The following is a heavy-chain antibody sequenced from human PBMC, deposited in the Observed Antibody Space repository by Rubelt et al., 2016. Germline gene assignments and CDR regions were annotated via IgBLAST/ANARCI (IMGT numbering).Heavy chain of an antibody. Sequence: EVQLVESGGGLVQPGGSLRLSCAASGFTFSNAWMSWVRQAPGKGLEWVSAISGSGGSTYYADSVKGRFTISRDNFKNTLYLQMNSLRAEDTAVYYCAREYYYDSSGYYQAALDYWGQGTLVTVSS. D-gene: IGHD3-22*01. V-gene: IGHV3-23*04. CDR3: AREYYYDSSGYYQAALDY. CDR2: ISGSGGST. J-gene: IGHJ4*02. CDR1: GFTFSNAW.